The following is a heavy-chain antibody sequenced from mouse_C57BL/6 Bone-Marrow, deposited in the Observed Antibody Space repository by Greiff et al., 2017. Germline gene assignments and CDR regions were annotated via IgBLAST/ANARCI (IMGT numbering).Heavy chain of an antibody. CDR2: IYPYTGVS. D-gene: IGHD2-10*01. CDR1: GYSFPGYY. J-gene: IGHJ2*01. V-gene: IGHV1-31*01. CDR3: ARGDPYLGYFDY. Sequence: EVKLQQSGPELVKPGASVKISCKASGYSFPGYYMHWVKQSHGNILDWIGYIYPYTGVSSYNQKFKGKATLTVDKSFSTAYMELRSLTSEDSAFYYCARGDPYLGYFDYWGQGTTLTVSS.